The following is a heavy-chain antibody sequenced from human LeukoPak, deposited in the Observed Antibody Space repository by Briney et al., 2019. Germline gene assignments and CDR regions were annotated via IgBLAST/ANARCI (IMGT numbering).Heavy chain of an antibody. D-gene: IGHD4-17*01. CDR3: AEDYA. Sequence: QPGGSLRLSCAASGFNFSSYWMHWVRQAPGKGLVWVSHINSDGSSTNYADSVKGRFTISRDNAKNTLYLQMNSLRAEDTAVYYCAEDYAWGQGTLVTVSS. CDR1: GFNFSSYW. CDR2: INSDGSST. J-gene: IGHJ5*02. V-gene: IGHV3-74*01.